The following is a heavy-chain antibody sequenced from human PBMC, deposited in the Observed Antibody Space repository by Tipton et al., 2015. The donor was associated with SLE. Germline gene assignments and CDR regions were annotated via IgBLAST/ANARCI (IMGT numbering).Heavy chain of an antibody. V-gene: IGHV4-61*05. CDR3: ARGQWNAFDI. CDR2: IYYSGST. CDR1: GGSISSSSYY. D-gene: IGHD2-8*01. Sequence: TLSLTCTVSGGSISSSSYYWGWIRQPPGKGLEWIGYIYYSGSTNYNPSLKSRVTISVDTSKNQFSLKLSSVTAADTAVYYCARGQWNAFDIWGQGTMVTVSS. J-gene: IGHJ3*02.